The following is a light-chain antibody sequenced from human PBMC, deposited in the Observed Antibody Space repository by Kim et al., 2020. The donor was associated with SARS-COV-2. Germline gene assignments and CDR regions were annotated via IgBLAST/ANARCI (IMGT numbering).Light chain of an antibody. J-gene: IGKJ1*01. CDR1: QSIRNY. Sequence: ASVGDRVAITCRASQSIRNYLTWYQQSPGRAPKLLIFHASNLQIGVPSRFSGSGSGTDFTLTISNLQPEDFATYYCEQSYSSPWTFGQGTKVDIK. CDR3: EQSYSSPWT. V-gene: IGKV1-39*01. CDR2: HAS.